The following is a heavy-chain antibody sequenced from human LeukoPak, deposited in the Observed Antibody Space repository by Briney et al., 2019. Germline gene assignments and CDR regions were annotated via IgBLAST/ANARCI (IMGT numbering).Heavy chain of an antibody. CDR1: GFTFSTYT. J-gene: IGHJ6*02. CDR3: AGEFSNSPASMDV. Sequence: EGSLRLSCAASGFTFSTYTMNWVRQAPGKGLPWVSYISSSGNYVDYADSVRGRFTISRDNAKNSLFLQMNSLRAEDTAVYYCAGEFSNSPASMDVWGQGTTVTVSS. V-gene: IGHV3-21*01. D-gene: IGHD3-3*01. CDR2: ISSSGNYV.